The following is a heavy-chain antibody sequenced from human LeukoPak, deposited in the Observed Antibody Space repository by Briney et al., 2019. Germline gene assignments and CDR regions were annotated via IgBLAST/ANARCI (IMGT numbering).Heavy chain of an antibody. CDR1: GGSFSVYY. CDR2: INHSGST. Sequence: SETLSLTCAVSGGSFSVYYWSWIRQPPGKGLEWIWEINHSGSTNYNPSLTSRATISVDTSKNQISLKLNSVTAEDTAVCYCAGRFFGSGYYGRAYYYYYMDVWGKGTTVTVSS. J-gene: IGHJ6*03. CDR3: AGRFFGSGYYGRAYYYYYMDV. V-gene: IGHV4-34*01. D-gene: IGHD3-3*01.